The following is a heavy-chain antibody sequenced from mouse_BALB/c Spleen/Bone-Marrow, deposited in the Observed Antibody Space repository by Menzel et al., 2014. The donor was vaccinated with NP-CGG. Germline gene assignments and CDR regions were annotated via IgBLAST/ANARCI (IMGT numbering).Heavy chain of an antibody. Sequence: QVQLQQSGAELAKPGGSVKMSCKASGYTFTSYWMHWVKQRPGQGLEWIGYINPSTSYTEYNQKFKDKATLTADKSSSTAYMQLSSLTSGDSAVYYCARERYAGYYFDYWGQGTTLTVSS. CDR3: ARERYAGYYFDY. D-gene: IGHD2-3*01. J-gene: IGHJ2*01. V-gene: IGHV1-7*01. CDR2: INPSTSYT. CDR1: GYTFTSYW.